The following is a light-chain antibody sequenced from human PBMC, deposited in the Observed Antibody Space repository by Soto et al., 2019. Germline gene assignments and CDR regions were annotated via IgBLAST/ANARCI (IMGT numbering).Light chain of an antibody. V-gene: IGLV2-14*01. CDR2: GVS. CDR3: SSHSISSALQV. CDR1: ISDFVAYNY. Sequence: QSVLTQPAAASGTPGQSITSSCTRTISDFVAYNYVSWDQQHPGKPRNLMIYGVSNRPSRVSKRFSGSTSGNTASLTISGLQADDEADYYCSSHSISSALQVFGTGTKVTVL. J-gene: IGLJ1*01.